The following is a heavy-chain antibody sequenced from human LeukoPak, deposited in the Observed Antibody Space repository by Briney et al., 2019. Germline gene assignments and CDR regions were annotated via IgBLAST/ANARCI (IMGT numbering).Heavy chain of an antibody. V-gene: IGHV3-74*01. CDR3: ARAKDSGSGSYKGSLDY. J-gene: IGHJ4*02. D-gene: IGHD3-10*01. CDR1: GFTFSSYW. CDR2: INDDGSDT. Sequence: GGSLRLSCTASGFTFSSYWMHWVRQGPGKGLVWVSRINDDGSDTNYADSVKGRFTISRDNSKNTLYLQMNSLRAEDTAVYYCARAKDSGSGSYKGSLDYWGQGTLVTVSS.